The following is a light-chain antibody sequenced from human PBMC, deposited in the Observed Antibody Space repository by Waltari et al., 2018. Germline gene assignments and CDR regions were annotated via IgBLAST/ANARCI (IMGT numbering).Light chain of an antibody. Sequence: EIVLTQSPGTLSLSLGDRATVSCRSSQSVSRASAWYQQKPGQAPRLLIYCASTRATGIPDRFSGSGSGTDFSLTISRLEPDDFAVYYCQHYVRLPGTFGQGTTVEI. CDR3: QHYVRLPGT. V-gene: IGKV3-20*01. CDR1: QSVSRAS. CDR2: CAS. J-gene: IGKJ1*01.